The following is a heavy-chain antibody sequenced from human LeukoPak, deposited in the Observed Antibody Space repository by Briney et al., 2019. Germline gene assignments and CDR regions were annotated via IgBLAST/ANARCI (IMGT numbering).Heavy chain of an antibody. D-gene: IGHD6-19*01. CDR2: INHSGST. CDR1: GGSFSGYY. J-gene: IGHJ2*01. Sequence: SETLSLTCAVYGGSFSGYYWSWIRQPPGKGLEWIGEINHSGSTNYNPSLKSRVTISVDTAKNQFSLKLTSVTAADTAVYYCARDQGEGNTSGWYWYFDLWAVAPCSLSPQ. V-gene: IGHV4-34*01. CDR3: ARDQGEGNTSGWYWYFDL.